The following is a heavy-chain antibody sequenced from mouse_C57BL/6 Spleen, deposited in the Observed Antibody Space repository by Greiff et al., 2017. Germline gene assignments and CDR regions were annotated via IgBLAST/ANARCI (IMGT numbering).Heavy chain of an antibody. Sequence: QVQLKESGPELVKPGASVKISCKASGYAFSSSWMNWVKQRPGKGLEWIGRIYPGDGDTNYNGKFKGKATLTADKSSSTAYMQLSSLTSEDSAVYFCARWNGNYVDYAMDYWGQGTSVTVSS. J-gene: IGHJ4*01. CDR2: IYPGDGDT. CDR1: GYAFSSSW. V-gene: IGHV1-82*01. D-gene: IGHD2-1*01. CDR3: ARWNGNYVDYAMDY.